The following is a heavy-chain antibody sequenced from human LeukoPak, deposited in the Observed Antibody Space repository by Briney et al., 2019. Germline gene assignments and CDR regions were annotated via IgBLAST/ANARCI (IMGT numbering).Heavy chain of an antibody. CDR1: GGSISSGSYY. D-gene: IGHD7-27*01. V-gene: IGHV4-61*02. J-gene: IGHJ5*02. CDR3: ARGLTSWGRFDP. CDR2: IYTSGST. Sequence: PSQTLSLTCTVSGGSISSGSYYWSWIRQPAGKGLEWIGRIYTSGSTNYNPSLKSRVTMSVDTSKNQFSLKLSSVTAADTAVYYCARGLTSWGRFDPWGQGTLVTVSS.